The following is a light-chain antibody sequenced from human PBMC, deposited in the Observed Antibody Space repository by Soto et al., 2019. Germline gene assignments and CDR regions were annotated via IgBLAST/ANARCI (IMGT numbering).Light chain of an antibody. Sequence: DIHMTQSPSSLSASVGYMFTITCRASQGISNFLAWFQQKPGKAPKSLIYGASSLQSGVPSRLRGSGYGTDFTLTISSLKNEDFATYYCQHYNGYTQTFGHGTRLEIK. CDR3: QHYNGYTQT. CDR1: QGISNF. CDR2: GAS. J-gene: IGKJ5*01. V-gene: IGKV1-16*01.